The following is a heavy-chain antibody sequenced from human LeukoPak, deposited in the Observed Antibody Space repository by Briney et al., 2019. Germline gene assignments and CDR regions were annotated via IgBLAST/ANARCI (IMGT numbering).Heavy chain of an antibody. J-gene: IGHJ4*02. CDR3: AREVESGYSYGYAGFDY. CDR2: IYHSGST. Sequence: SETLSLTCTVSGGSISSGGYYWSWIRQPPGKGLEWIGYIYHSGSTYYNPSLKSRVTISVDRSKNQFSLKLSSVTAADTAVYYCAREVESGYSYGYAGFDYWGQGTLVTVSS. CDR1: GGSISSGGYY. D-gene: IGHD5-18*01. V-gene: IGHV4-30-2*01.